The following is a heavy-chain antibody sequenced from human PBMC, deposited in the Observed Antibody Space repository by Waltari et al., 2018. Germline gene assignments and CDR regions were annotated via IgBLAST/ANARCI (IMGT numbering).Heavy chain of an antibody. V-gene: IGHV4-59*01. CDR3: ARVGGGITGTTYYYYGMDV. CDR1: GDSISSYY. CDR2: IYYRGGT. J-gene: IGHJ6*02. D-gene: IGHD1-7*01. Sequence: QVQLQESGPGLVKPSETLSLTCTVSGDSISSYYWSWIRQPPGKGLEWIGYIYYRGGTNYNPSLKSRVTMSVDTSKNQFSLKLSSVTAADTAVYYCARVGGGITGTTYYYYGMDVWGQGTTVTVSS.